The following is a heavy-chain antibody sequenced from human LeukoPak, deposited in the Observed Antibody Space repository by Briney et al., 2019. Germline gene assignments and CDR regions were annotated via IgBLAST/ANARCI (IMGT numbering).Heavy chain of an antibody. D-gene: IGHD3-22*01. V-gene: IGHV4-39*01. Sequence: SETLSLTCTVSGGSISSSSYYWGWIRQPPGKGLEWIGSIYYSGSTYYNPSLKSRVTISVDTSKNQFSLKLSSVTAADTAVYYCARGSSQYYDSSGYYPLFDYWGQGTLVTVSS. J-gene: IGHJ4*02. CDR3: ARGSSQYYDSSGYYPLFDY. CDR2: IYYSGST. CDR1: GGSISSSSYY.